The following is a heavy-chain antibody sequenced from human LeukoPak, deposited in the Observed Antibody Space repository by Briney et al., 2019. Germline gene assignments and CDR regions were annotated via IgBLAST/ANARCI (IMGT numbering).Heavy chain of an antibody. V-gene: IGHV3-21*01. CDR1: GFTFSSYS. J-gene: IGHJ6*02. D-gene: IGHD3-3*01. Sequence: GGSLRLSCAASGFTFSSYSMNWVRQAPGKGLEWVSSISSSSSYIYYADSVKGRFPISRDNAKNSLYLQMNSLRAEDTAVYYCARDGTIFGVVYGMDVWGQGTTVTVSS. CDR2: ISSSSSYI. CDR3: ARDGTIFGVVYGMDV.